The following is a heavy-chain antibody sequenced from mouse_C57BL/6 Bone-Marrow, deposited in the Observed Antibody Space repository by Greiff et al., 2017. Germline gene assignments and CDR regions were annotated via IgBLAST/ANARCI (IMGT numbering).Heavy chain of an antibody. V-gene: IGHV1-81*01. D-gene: IGHD2-1*01. CDR1: GYTFTSYG. Sequence: QVQLQQSGAELARPGASVKLSCKASGYTFTSYGISWVKQRTGQGLEWIGEIYPRSGNTYYNEKFKGKATLTADKSSSTAYMELRSLTSEDSAVYFCAREGNYHYYAMDYWGQGTSVTVSS. J-gene: IGHJ4*01. CDR3: AREGNYHYYAMDY. CDR2: IYPRSGNT.